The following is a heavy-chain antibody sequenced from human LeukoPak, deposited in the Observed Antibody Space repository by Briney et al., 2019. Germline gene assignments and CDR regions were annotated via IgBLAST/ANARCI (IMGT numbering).Heavy chain of an antibody. J-gene: IGHJ6*02. V-gene: IGHV1-18*01. CDR3: ARATPERGGYDYGPTDEYGMDV. CDR1: GYTFTSYG. Sequence: SVNVSCKASGYTFTSYGISWVRPAPGQGLEWMGWISAYNGNTNYAQKLQGRVTMTTDTSTSTAYMELRSLRSDDTAVYYCARATPERGGYDYGPTDEYGMDVWGQGTTVTVPS. D-gene: IGHD5-12*01. CDR2: ISAYNGNT.